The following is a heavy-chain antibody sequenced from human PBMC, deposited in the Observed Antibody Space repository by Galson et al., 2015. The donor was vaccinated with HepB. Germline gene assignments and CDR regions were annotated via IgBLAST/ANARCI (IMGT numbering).Heavy chain of an antibody. CDR2: IKSKTDGGTT. CDR1: GFTFSNAW. J-gene: IGHJ4*02. Sequence: SLRLSCAASGFTFSNAWMRWVRQAPGKGLEWVGRIKSKTDGGTTDYAAPVKGRFTISRDDSKNTLYLQMNSLKTDDTAVYYCTTFSGYDSYRPKAEKEKNYFDYWGQGTLVTVSS. V-gene: IGHV3-15*01. CDR3: TTFSGYDSYRPKAEKEKNYFDY. D-gene: IGHD5-12*01.